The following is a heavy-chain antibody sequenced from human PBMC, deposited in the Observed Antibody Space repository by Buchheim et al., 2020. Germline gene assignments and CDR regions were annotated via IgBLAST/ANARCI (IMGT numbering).Heavy chain of an antibody. CDR3: ARIWELRYFDWLSNYYFDY. CDR2: ISSSSSYT. J-gene: IGHJ4*02. Sequence: QVQLVESGGGLVKPGGSLRLSYAASGFTFSDYYMSWIRQAPGKGLEWVSYISSSSSYTNYADSVKGRFTISRDNAKNSLYRQMNSLRAEDTAVYYCARIWELRYFDWLSNYYFDYWGQGTL. CDR1: GFTFSDYY. D-gene: IGHD3-9*01. V-gene: IGHV3-11*06.